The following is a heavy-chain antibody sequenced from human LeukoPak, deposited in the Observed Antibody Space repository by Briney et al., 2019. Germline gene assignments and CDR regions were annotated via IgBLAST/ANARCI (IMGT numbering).Heavy chain of an antibody. CDR1: GYTFTGYY. J-gene: IGHJ4*02. CDR2: INPSSGGT. CDR3: ARGYCSSRSCYQFDY. Sequence: ASVKVSCKASGYTFTGYYMHWVRQAPGQGLEWMGWINPSSGGTNYAQKFQGRVTMTRDTSISTAYMELSRLRSDDMAVYYCARGYCSSRSCYQFDYWGQGTLVTVSS. D-gene: IGHD2-2*01. V-gene: IGHV1-2*02.